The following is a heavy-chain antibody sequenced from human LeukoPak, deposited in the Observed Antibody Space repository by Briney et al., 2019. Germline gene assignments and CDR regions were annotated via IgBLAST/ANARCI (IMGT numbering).Heavy chain of an antibody. CDR2: ISYDGSNK. J-gene: IGHJ4*02. CDR1: GFTFSSYD. Sequence: PGGSLRLSCAASGFTFSSYDIHWVRQAPAKGLEWVALISYDGSNKYYADSVKGRFTISRDNPKNTLYLQMNSLRAEDTAVYYCAKDSGSYYVFDYWGQGTLVTVSS. CDR3: AKDSGSYYVFDY. D-gene: IGHD1-26*01. V-gene: IGHV3-30*18.